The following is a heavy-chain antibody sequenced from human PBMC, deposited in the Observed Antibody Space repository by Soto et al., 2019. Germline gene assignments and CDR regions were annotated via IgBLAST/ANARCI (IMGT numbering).Heavy chain of an antibody. CDR3: AREGGVRGVPDY. D-gene: IGHD3-10*01. J-gene: IGHJ4*02. CDR1: GFTFSDYY. CDR2: ISSSSSYT. Sequence: QVQLVESGGGLVKPRGSLRLSCAASGFTFSDYYMSWIRQAPGKGLEWVSYISSSSSYTNYADSVKGRFTISRDNAKNSLYMQVNSLRAEDTAVYYCAREGGVRGVPDYWGQGTLVTVSS. V-gene: IGHV3-11*06.